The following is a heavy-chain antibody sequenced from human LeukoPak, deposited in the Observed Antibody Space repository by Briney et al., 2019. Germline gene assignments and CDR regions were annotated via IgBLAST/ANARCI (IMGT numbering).Heavy chain of an antibody. CDR2: INPNSGGT. V-gene: IGHV1-2*06. Sequence: GASVKVSCKASGYTFTGYYTHWVRQAPGQGLEWMGRINPNSGGTNYAQKFQGRVTMTRDTSISTAYMELSRLRSDDTALYYCASSWYEVYLETAYWGQGTLVTVSS. J-gene: IGHJ4*02. CDR3: ASSWYEVYLETAY. CDR1: GYTFTGYY. D-gene: IGHD6-13*01.